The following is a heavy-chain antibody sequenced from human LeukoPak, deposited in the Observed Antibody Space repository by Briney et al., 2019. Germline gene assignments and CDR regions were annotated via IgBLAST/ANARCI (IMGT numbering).Heavy chain of an antibody. D-gene: IGHD4-11*01. V-gene: IGHV3-20*04. CDR2: INWNGGST. J-gene: IGHJ6*03. CDR3: AREAYRPQTRYYYYMDV. CDR1: GFTFDDYG. Sequence: PGGSLRLSCAASGFTFDDYGMSWVRQAPGKGLEWVSGINWNGGSTGYADSVKGRFTISRDNAKNSLYLQMNSLRAEDTALYYCAREAYRPQTRYYYYMDVWGKGTTVTVSS.